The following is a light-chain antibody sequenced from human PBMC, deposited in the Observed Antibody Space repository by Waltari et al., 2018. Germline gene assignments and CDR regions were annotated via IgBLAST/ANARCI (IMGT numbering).Light chain of an antibody. CDR3: YSTDSSGNLRGV. CDR2: EDS. J-gene: IGLJ3*02. V-gene: IGLV3-10*01. CDR1: ALPKNY. Sequence: SYELTQPPSVSVSPGQTARITCSGDALPKNYAYWYQQKSCQAPVLVIYEDSKRPSGIPDRFSVSSSATMATLTISGAQVEDEADDYCYSTDSSGNLRGVFGGGTKLTVL.